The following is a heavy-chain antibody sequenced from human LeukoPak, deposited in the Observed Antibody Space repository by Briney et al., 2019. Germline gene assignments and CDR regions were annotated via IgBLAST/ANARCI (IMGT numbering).Heavy chain of an antibody. CDR2: IYSGGST. V-gene: IGHV3-53*01. Sequence: GGSLRLSCAASGFTFSSNYLSWVRQAPGKGLEWVSLIYSGGSTFYADSVKGRFTISRDNSKNTLYLQMDSLRAEDTAVYYCARSTAVAAPFDYWGQGTLVTVSS. D-gene: IGHD6-19*01. CDR3: ARSTAVAAPFDY. J-gene: IGHJ4*02. CDR1: GFTFSSNY.